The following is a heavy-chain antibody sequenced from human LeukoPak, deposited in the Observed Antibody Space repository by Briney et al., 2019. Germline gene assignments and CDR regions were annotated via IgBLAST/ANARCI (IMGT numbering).Heavy chain of an antibody. CDR3: ARGGPLSGSYYNRWFDP. Sequence: ASVKVSCKASGYTFTSYDINWVRQATGQGLEWMGWLNPNSGNTGYAQKFQGRVTMTRNTSISTAYMELSSLRSEDTAVYYCARGGPLSGSYYNRWFDPWGQGTLVTVSS. CDR2: LNPNSGNT. CDR1: GYTFTSYD. J-gene: IGHJ5*02. V-gene: IGHV1-8*01. D-gene: IGHD3-10*01.